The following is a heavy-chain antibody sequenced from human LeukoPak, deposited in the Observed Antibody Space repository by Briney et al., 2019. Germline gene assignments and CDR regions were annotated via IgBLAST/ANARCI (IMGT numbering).Heavy chain of an antibody. CDR1: GYTFTSYG. Sequence: ASVKVSCKASGYTFTSYGISWVRQAPGQGLEWMGWISAYNGNTNYAQKLQGRVTMTTDTSTSTAYMELRSLRSDDTAVYYCARGPRPRMIVVVNLDYWGQGTLVTVPS. J-gene: IGHJ4*02. CDR3: ARGPRPRMIVVVNLDY. D-gene: IGHD3-22*01. CDR2: ISAYNGNT. V-gene: IGHV1-18*01.